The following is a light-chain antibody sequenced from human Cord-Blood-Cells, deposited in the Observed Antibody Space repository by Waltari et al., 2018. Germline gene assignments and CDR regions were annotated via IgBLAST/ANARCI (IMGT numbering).Light chain of an antibody. V-gene: IGKV3-15*01. CDR1: QSVSSN. CDR2: GAS. Sequence: EIVMTQSPATLSVSPGERATLSCRASQSVSSNLAWYQQKPGQAPRLLIYGASTRATGISARFSGSGSGTDFTLTISSLQPEDFATYYCQQSYSTPYTFGQGTKLEIK. CDR3: QQSYSTPYT. J-gene: IGKJ2*01.